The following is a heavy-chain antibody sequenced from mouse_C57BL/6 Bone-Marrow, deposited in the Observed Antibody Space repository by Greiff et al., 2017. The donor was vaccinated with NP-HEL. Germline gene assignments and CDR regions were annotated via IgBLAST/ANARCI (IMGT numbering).Heavy chain of an antibody. V-gene: IGHV1-15*01. CDR3: TRGYYGNYYAMDY. Sequence: VQLVESGAELVRPGASVTLSCKASGYTFTDYEMHWVKQTPVHGLEWIGAIDPETGGTAYNQKFKGTAILTADKSSSTAYMELRSLTSEDSAVYYCTRGYYGNYYAMDYWGQGTSVTVSS. D-gene: IGHD2-1*01. J-gene: IGHJ4*01. CDR1: GYTFTDYE. CDR2: IDPETGGT.